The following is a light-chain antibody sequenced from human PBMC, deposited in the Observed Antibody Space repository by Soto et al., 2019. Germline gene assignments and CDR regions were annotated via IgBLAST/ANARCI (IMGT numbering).Light chain of an antibody. CDR2: AAS. Sequence: DIQMTQSPSSLSASLGDRVTITCRASQSISSYLNWYQQKPGQAPNLLIYAASSLQSGVPSRFSGSGSGTDFTLTISSLQPEDFATYYCQQSYSTPWTFGQGTKVEIK. CDR1: QSISSY. CDR3: QQSYSTPWT. V-gene: IGKV1-39*01. J-gene: IGKJ1*01.